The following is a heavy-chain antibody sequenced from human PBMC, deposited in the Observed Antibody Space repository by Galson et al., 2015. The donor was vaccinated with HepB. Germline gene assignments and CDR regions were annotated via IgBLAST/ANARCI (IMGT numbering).Heavy chain of an antibody. V-gene: IGHV3-30*18. D-gene: IGHD3-10*01. CDR1: GFTLSSYG. J-gene: IGHJ6*02. Sequence: SLRLSCAASGFTLSSYGMHWVRQAPGKGLEWVAVISYDGSNKYYADSVKGRFTVSGDNSKNTLYLQMNSLRAEDTAVYYCAKDLGRGAYLYFYGMDVGGQGTTVTVSS. CDR3: AKDLGRGAYLYFYGMDV. CDR2: ISYDGSNK.